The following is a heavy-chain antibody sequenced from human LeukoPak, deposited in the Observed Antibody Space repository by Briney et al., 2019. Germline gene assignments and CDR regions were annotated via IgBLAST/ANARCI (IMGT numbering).Heavy chain of an antibody. V-gene: IGHV1-2*02. D-gene: IGHD3-3*01. CDR1: GYTFTGYY. CDR2: INPNSGGT. J-gene: IGHJ4*02. CDR3: ARNQSGYRGPLDY. Sequence: GASVKVSCKASGYTFTGYYMHWVRQAPGQGLEWMGWINPNSGGTNYAQKFQGRVTMTRDTSISTAYMELSRLRSDDTAVYYCARNQSGYRGPLDYWGQGPLVTVSS.